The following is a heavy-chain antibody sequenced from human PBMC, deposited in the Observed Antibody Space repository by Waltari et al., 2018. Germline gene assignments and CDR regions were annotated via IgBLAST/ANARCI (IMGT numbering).Heavy chain of an antibody. Sequence: QVQLQESGPGLVKPSETLSLTCTVSGGSISSYYWSWIRQPPGKGLEWIGYIYYSGSTNYNPSLKSRVTISVDTSKNQFSRKLSSVTAADTAVYYCARAGYCSGGSCYSSAFDIWGQGTMVTVSS. CDR2: IYYSGST. CDR3: ARAGYCSGGSCYSSAFDI. J-gene: IGHJ3*02. D-gene: IGHD2-15*01. V-gene: IGHV4-59*01. CDR1: GGSISSYY.